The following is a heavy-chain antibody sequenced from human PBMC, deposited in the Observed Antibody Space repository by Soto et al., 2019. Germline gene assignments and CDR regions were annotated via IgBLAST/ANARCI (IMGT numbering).Heavy chain of an antibody. Sequence: GGSLRLSCAASGFTFSSYAMSWGRQAPGKGLEWVSAISGSGGSTYYADSVKGRFTISRDNSKNTLYLQMNSLRAEDTAVYYCAKDLTRRYSNYEYYYYYYGMDVWGQGTTVTVSS. CDR3: AKDLTRRYSNYEYYYYYYGMDV. CDR2: ISGSGGST. D-gene: IGHD4-4*01. V-gene: IGHV3-23*01. CDR1: GFTFSSYA. J-gene: IGHJ6*02.